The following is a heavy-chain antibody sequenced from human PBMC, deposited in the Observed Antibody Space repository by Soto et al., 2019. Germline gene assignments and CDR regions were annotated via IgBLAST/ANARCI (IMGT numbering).Heavy chain of an antibody. Sequence: QVQLVQSGDEVKKPVASVKVSCKASCYIFVNYGIAWVRQAPRQGLEWMGWISPYTGNTHSASKVQGRLTMTTDTSTSTAYMDLGSLTSDDTAVYYCVMVDNYVTPAPQDVWGQGTTVTVSS. D-gene: IGHD3-16*01. V-gene: IGHV1-18*01. CDR2: ISPYTGNT. CDR1: CYIFVNYG. J-gene: IGHJ6*02. CDR3: VMVDNYVTPAPQDV.